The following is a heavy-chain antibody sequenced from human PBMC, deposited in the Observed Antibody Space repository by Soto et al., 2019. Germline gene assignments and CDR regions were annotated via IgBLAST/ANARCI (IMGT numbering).Heavy chain of an antibody. CDR1: GYTFTVYY. CDR2: INPKSGGT. D-gene: IGHD1-26*01. CDR3: PRDLAKGAGSAGFDF. Sequence: QVQLVQSGAEVKKPAASVNVSCKASGYTFTVYYMHWVRQAPGQGLEWMGWINPKSGGTMYPQKFQGRVTMTLDTSICTAFMALTRLRSDHAAESYCPRDLAKGAGSAGFDFWGQGTRVTVSS. V-gene: IGHV1-2*02. J-gene: IGHJ4*02.